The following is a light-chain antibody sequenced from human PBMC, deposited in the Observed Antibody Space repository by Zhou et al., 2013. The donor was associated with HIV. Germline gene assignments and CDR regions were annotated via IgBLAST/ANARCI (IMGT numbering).Light chain of an antibody. J-gene: IGKJ4*01. V-gene: IGKV1-39*01. CDR2: VAA. Sequence: DIQMTQSPSSLSASVGDRVTITCRASQSISTYLNWYQQKPGEAPKLLIYVAATLQRGVPSRFSGSGSGTEFTLTISSLQPEDIATYYCQXSWSGITFGGGTRVEIK. CDR3: QXSWSGIT. CDR1: QSISTY.